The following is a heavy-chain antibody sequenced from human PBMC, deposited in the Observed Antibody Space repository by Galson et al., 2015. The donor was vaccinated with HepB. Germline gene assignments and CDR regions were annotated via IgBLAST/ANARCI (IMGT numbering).Heavy chain of an antibody. J-gene: IGHJ6*02. V-gene: IGHV3-21*01. D-gene: IGHD3-3*01. CDR1: GFTFSDYN. CDR3: ARERTPTSTTGGVGVAAEDYSCSGDG. Sequence: SLRLSCAASGFTFSDYNMNWVRQAPGRGLEWVSSISSRYNYIYYADSVKGRFTISRDKASNSLYLQMDSLRVEDTAVYYCARERTPTSTTGGVGVAAEDYSCSGDGWGEGTTVTGS. CDR2: ISSRYNYI.